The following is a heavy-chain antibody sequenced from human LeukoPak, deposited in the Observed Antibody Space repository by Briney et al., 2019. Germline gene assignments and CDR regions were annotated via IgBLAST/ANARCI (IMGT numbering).Heavy chain of an antibody. V-gene: IGHV3-48*02. J-gene: IGHJ4*02. D-gene: IGHD5-24*01. CDR3: ARDSLEMTTINFDD. CDR2: ISSSSSMM. CDR1: GFTFSSYS. Sequence: GGSLRLSCAASGFTFSSYSMSWVRLAPGKGLEWVSYISSSSSMMYYADSVRGRFTVSRDNAKNSLYLQMNSLRDEDTAVYYCARDSLEMTTINFDDWGQGTLVTVSS.